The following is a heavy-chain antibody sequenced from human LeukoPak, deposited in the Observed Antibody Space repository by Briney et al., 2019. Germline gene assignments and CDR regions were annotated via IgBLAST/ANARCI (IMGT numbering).Heavy chain of an antibody. J-gene: IGHJ4*02. D-gene: IGHD3-16*02. CDR3: ARDHYYDYVWGSYPGRTNFDY. CDR1: GFTFSSYS. V-gene: IGHV3-21*01. CDR2: ISSSSSYI. Sequence: GGSLRLSCAASGFTFSSYSMNWVRQAPGKGLEWVPSISSSSSYIYYADSVKGRFTISRDNAKNSLYLQMNSLRAEDTAVYYCARDHYYDYVWGSYPGRTNFDYWGQGTLVTVSS.